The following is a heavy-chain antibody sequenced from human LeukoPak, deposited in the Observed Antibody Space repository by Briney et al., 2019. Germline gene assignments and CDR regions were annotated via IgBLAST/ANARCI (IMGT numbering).Heavy chain of an antibody. Sequence: GGSLRLSCAASGFTFSSYAMSWVRQAPGKGLEWVSAISGSGGSTYYADSVKGRFTISRDNSKNTLYLQMNSLRAEDTAVYYXXXFQGHSGHYLIPYYFDYWGQGTLVTVSS. CDR2: ISGSGGST. V-gene: IGHV3-23*01. CDR3: XXFQGHSGHYLIPYYFDY. D-gene: IGHD3-22*01. CDR1: GFTFSSYA. J-gene: IGHJ4*02.